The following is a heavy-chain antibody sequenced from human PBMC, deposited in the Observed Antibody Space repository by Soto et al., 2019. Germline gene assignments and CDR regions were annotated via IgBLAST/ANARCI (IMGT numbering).Heavy chain of an antibody. V-gene: IGHV1-3*01. J-gene: IGHJ3*02. Sequence: ASVKVSCKASGYTFTSYAMHWVRQAPGQRLEWMGWINAGNGNTKYSQKFQGRVTITRDTSASTAYMELSSLRSEDTAVYYCARAITTVTGLDAFDIWGQGTMVTVSS. D-gene: IGHD4-17*01. CDR2: INAGNGNT. CDR3: ARAITTVTGLDAFDI. CDR1: GYTFTSYA.